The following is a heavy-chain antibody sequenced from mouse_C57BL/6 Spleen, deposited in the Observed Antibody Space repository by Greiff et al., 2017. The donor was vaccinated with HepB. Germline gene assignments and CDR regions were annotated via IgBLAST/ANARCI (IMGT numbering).Heavy chain of an antibody. Sequence: QVQLKESGAELVRPGASVTLSCKASGYTFTDYEMHWVKQTPVHGLEWIGAIDPETGGTAYNQKFKGKAILTADKSSSTAYMELRSLTSEDSAVYYCTKGWVYYRNTGVFDYWGQGTTLTVSS. CDR2: IDPETGGT. CDR3: TKGWVYYRNTGVFDY. J-gene: IGHJ2*01. D-gene: IGHD2-1*01. V-gene: IGHV1-15*01. CDR1: GYTFTDYE.